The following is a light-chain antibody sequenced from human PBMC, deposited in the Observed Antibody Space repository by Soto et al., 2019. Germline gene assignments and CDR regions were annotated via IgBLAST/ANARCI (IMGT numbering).Light chain of an antibody. CDR3: SSYTSSSTPV. J-gene: IGLJ2*01. CDR2: DVS. CDR1: SSDVGGYNF. Sequence: QSALTQPASVSGSPGQSITISCTGTSSDVGGYNFVSWYQQHPGKAPKLMIYDVSNRPSGVSDRFSASKSGNTASLTISGLQAEDEADYYCSSYTSSSTPVFGGGTTLTVL. V-gene: IGLV2-14*01.